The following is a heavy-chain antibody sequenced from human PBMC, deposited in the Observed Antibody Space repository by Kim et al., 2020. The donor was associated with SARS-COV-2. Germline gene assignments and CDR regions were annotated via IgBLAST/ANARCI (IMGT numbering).Heavy chain of an antibody. CDR2: IYPGDSDT. D-gene: IGHD3-10*01. J-gene: IGHJ4*02. CDR3: ARAPSGTLTPYYFVH. Sequence: GESLKISCKGSGYSFTTYWIGWVRHMPGKGLEWMGIIYPGDSDTKYSPSFQGQVTISADWSISTAYLQWSSLKASGSAVYYCARAPSGTLTPYYFVHWGQGTRVTVSS. CDR1: GYSFTTYW. V-gene: IGHV5-51*01.